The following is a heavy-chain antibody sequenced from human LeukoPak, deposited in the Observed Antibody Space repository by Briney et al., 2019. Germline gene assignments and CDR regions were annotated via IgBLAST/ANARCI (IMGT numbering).Heavy chain of an antibody. CDR1: GGSMGTSGYY. D-gene: IGHD5-18*01. V-gene: IGHV4-39*01. CDR2: ISYTGST. Sequence: SETLSLTCAVSGGSMGTSGYYWGWSRQPPGKGLEWIGSISYTGSTYYNPSLKSRVSISADTSKNQFSLKLSSVTAADTAIYYCARSFGYSYGLPFDYWGQGNLVTVSS. J-gene: IGHJ4*02. CDR3: ARSFGYSYGLPFDY.